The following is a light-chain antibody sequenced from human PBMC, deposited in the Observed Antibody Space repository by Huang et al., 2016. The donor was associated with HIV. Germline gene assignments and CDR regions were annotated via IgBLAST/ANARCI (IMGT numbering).Light chain of an antibody. CDR2: AAS. Sequence: IRMTQSPSSLSASTGDRVTITCRANQDINNFLAWYQQRPGSVPKLLIDAASTLQRGVPSRFSGNVSGTDFTLTIGCLHSEDVATYYCQQYDIHPLTFGPGTRVDIK. V-gene: IGKV1-8*01. J-gene: IGKJ3*01. CDR3: QQYDIHPLT. CDR1: QDINNF.